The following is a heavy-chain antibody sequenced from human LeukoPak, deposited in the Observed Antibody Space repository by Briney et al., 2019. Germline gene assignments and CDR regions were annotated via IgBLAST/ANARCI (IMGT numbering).Heavy chain of an antibody. D-gene: IGHD6-13*01. CDR2: IKQDGSEK. J-gene: IGHJ6*02. CDR3: AGLAAAGVYYYYYYGMDV. Sequence: PGGSLRLSCAASGFTFSSYWMSWVRQAPGKGLEWAANIKQDGSEKYYVDSVKGRFTISRDNAKNSLYLQMNSLRAEDTAVYYCAGLAAAGVYYYYYYGMDVWGQGTTVTVSS. CDR1: GFTFSSYW. V-gene: IGHV3-7*01.